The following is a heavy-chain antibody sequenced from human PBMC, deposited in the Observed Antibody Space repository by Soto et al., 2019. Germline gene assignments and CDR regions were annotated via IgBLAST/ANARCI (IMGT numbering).Heavy chain of an antibody. CDR2: ISHDGSNE. V-gene: IGHV3-30*18. D-gene: IGHD2-2*02. Sequence: PGGSLRLSCVGSGFTFSAYGMHWVRQAPGKGLEWVAVISHDGSNEYYADSVKGRCTISRDNSKNTVNLQMNSLRADDTAVYYCAKDIRNFYYYGMDVWGRGTTVTVSS. J-gene: IGHJ6*02. CDR1: GFTFSAYG. CDR3: AKDIRNFYYYGMDV.